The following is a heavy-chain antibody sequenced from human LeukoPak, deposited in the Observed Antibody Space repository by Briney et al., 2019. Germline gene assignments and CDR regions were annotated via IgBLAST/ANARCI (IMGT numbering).Heavy chain of an antibody. D-gene: IGHD3-9*01. CDR1: GFTFSNYA. Sequence: GASLRLSCAASGFTFSNYAMSWVRQAPGKGLEWVSAILGSGDSTYYADSVKGRFTVSRDNSKSTLYLQMNSLRAEDTALYYCAKWGDYDVLTGYYVPDYWGQGTLVTVSS. CDR3: AKWGDYDVLTGYYVPDY. V-gene: IGHV3-23*01. CDR2: ILGSGDST. J-gene: IGHJ4*02.